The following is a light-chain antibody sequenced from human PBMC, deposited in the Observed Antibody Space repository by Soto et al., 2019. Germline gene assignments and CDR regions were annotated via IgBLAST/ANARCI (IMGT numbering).Light chain of an antibody. J-gene: IGKJ5*01. CDR2: SAS. V-gene: IGKV1-39*01. CDR1: QSISTY. CDR3: QQSYST. Sequence: DIQMTQSPSSLSASLGDRVTITCRASQSISTYLNWYQHKPGKPPKLLIYSASRLQSGVPPRFSGSGSGTDFTLTISSLQLEDFATYYCQQSYSTFGQGTRLEIK.